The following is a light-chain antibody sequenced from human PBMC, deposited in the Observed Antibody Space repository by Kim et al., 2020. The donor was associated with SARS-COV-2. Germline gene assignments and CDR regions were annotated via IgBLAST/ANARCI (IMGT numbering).Light chain of an antibody. Sequence: ASVGDRVTIPCRASQNISTLLAWYQQRPGTAPNLLIYKASILETGVTSTFSGRGSGTEFTLTISGLRPEDYATYYCQQYSSSPWTFGQGTKVDIK. V-gene: IGKV1-5*03. CDR2: KAS. CDR1: QNISTL. J-gene: IGKJ1*01. CDR3: QQYSSSPWT.